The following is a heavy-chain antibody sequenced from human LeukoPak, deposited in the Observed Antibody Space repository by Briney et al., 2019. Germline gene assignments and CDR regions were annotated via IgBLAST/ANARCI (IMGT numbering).Heavy chain of an antibody. V-gene: IGHV3-7*04. CDR2: IKEDGSEK. J-gene: IGHJ5*02. CDR1: GFTFRNYW. D-gene: IGHD3-10*01. Sequence: GGSLRLSCAASGFTFRNYWMSWVRQAPGKGLEWVANIKEDGSEKHYVDSVKGRLTISRGNAKNSLYLQSLFLQMNSLRAEDTAIYYCARGPQFSGPGWFDPWGQGTLVTVSS. CDR3: ARGPQFSGPGWFDP.